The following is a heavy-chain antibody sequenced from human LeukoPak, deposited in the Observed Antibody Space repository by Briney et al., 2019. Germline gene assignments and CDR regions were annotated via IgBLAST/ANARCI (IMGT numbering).Heavy chain of an antibody. D-gene: IGHD1-1*01. CDR1: GYTFTSYY. Sequence: SVKVSCKASGYTFTSYYMHWVRQAPGQGLEWMGGIIPIFGTANYAQKFQGRVTITADESTSTAYMELSSLRSEDTAVYYCARDRLSVSPGQRMNWFDPWGQGTLVTVSS. CDR3: ARDRLSVSPGQRMNWFDP. J-gene: IGHJ5*02. CDR2: IIPIFGTA. V-gene: IGHV1-69*13.